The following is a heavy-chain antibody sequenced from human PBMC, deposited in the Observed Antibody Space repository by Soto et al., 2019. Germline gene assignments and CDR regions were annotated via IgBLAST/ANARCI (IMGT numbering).Heavy chain of an antibody. CDR3: ASSNIAAAGFYYYALYV. CDR2: IYYSGST. CDR1: GGSISSYY. J-gene: IGHJ6*02. D-gene: IGHD6-13*01. V-gene: IGHV4-59*01. Sequence: QVQLQESGPGLVKPSETLSLTCTVSGGSISSYYWSWIRQPPGKGLEWIGYIYYSGSTNYNPSLKSRVTISVVTSKFQFSLKLSSVTAADTAVYYCASSNIAAAGFYYYALYVWGRGTTVTVSS.